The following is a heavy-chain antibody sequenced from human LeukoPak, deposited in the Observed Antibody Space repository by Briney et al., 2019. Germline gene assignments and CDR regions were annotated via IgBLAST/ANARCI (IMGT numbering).Heavy chain of an antibody. CDR2: IKSKSDVGTT. J-gene: IGHJ4*02. Sequence: GGSLRLSCAASGFTFSNAWMSWVRQAPGKGLEWVGRIKSKSDVGTTDYAAPVKGRFTISRDDSANMLYLQMNSLKTEDTAVYYCTTDEWTWGQGTLVTVSS. D-gene: IGHD3-3*01. V-gene: IGHV3-15*01. CDR1: GFTFSNAW. CDR3: TTDEWT.